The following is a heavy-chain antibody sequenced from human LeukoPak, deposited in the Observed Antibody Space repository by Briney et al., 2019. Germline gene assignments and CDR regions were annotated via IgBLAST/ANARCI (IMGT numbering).Heavy chain of an antibody. Sequence: GESLKISCKGSGYSFTSYWIGWVRQMPGKGLEWMGIDTRYSPSFQGQVTISADKSISTAYLQWSSLKASDTAMYYCARQGVDDFWSGSHAFDIWGQGTMVTVSS. CDR1: GYSFTSYW. D-gene: IGHD3-3*01. CDR3: ARQGVDDFWSGSHAFDI. J-gene: IGHJ3*02. CDR2: DT. V-gene: IGHV5-51*01.